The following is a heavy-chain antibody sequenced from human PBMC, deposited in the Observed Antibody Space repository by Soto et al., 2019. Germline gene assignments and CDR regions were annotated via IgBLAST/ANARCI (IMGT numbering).Heavy chain of an antibody. CDR3: ARFSGGSYNTYYFYYGMDV. CDR1: GYTFTSYG. V-gene: IGHV1-18*01. CDR2: ISAYNGNT. D-gene: IGHD2-15*01. Sequence: ASVRVSCKXSGYTFTSYGISWARQAPGQGLDWMGWISAYNGNTKYAQDLQGRVTMTTDTSTSTAYMELRSLRSDDTAVYYCARFSGGSYNTYYFYYGMDVWGQGTTVTVSS. J-gene: IGHJ6*02.